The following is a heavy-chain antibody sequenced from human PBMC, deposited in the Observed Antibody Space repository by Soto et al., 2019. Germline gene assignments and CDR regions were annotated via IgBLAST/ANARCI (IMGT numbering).Heavy chain of an antibody. V-gene: IGHV3-13*01. CDR3: ARGLDV. J-gene: IGHJ6*04. Sequence: EVQLVESGGGLVQPGGSLRLSCAASGFTFSSYDMHWVRQTTGKGLEWVSGIGSAGDTSYPGSVKGRFTISRENAKSSLYLQMNSLGAGDTAVYYCARGLDVWGKGTTVTVSS. CDR1: GFTFSSYD. CDR2: IGSAGDT.